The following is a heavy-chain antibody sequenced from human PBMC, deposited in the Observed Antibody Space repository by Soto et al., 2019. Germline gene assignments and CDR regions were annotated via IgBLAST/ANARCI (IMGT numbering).Heavy chain of an antibody. J-gene: IGHJ4*02. V-gene: IGHV3-48*01. Sequence: GGSLRLSCAASGFTFSSCSMNWVRQAPGKGLEWVSYISSSSSTIYYADSVKGRFTISRDNSKNTLYLQMNSLRAEDTAVYYCAKDERYDYVWGSYRYLFDYWGQGTLVTVSS. CDR2: ISSSSSTI. CDR3: AKDERYDYVWGSYRYLFDY. D-gene: IGHD3-16*02. CDR1: GFTFSSCS.